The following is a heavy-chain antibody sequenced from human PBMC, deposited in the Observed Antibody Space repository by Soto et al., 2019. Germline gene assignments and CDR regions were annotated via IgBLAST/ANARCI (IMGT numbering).Heavy chain of an antibody. CDR1: GGSINNFH. D-gene: IGHD5-18*01. CDR3: ARIKSGYSYGSIIDF. Sequence: ETLSLTCSVSGGSINNFHWSWIRQPPGKGLEWIGFVFYSGRTTYNPSLQSRVTISVDTSHNHFSLKLRSVTAADTATYYCARIKSGYSYGSIIDFWGQGKLVTVSS. V-gene: IGHV4-59*01. CDR2: VFYSGRT. J-gene: IGHJ4*02.